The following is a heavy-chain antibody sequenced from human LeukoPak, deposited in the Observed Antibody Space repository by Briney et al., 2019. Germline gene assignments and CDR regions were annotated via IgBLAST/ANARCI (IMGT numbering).Heavy chain of an antibody. Sequence: GGSLRLSCEASGLTFSNAWMSWVRQAPGKGLEWVGRIKSKTDGGTTDYAAPVKGRFTISRDDSKNTLYLQMNSLKTEDTAVYYCTTDYSKWLAPDYWGQGTLVTVSS. CDR2: IKSKTDGGTT. CDR3: TTDYSKWLAPDY. J-gene: IGHJ4*02. V-gene: IGHV3-15*01. CDR1: GLTFSNAW. D-gene: IGHD6-19*01.